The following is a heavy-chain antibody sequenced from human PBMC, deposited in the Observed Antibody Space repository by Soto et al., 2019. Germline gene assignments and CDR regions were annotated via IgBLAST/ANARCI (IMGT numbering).Heavy chain of an antibody. V-gene: IGHV1-18*04. CDR2: ISNYNGDT. D-gene: IGHD6-19*01. J-gene: IGHJ5*02. Sequence: QVQLVQSGAEVRKPGASVQVSCKASGYTFTRYSINWVRQAPGQGLEWGGWISNYNGDTKYAEKFQGRVTLTTDTFTTTSYMDLRSLTSDDTAMYFCARGDSTGSPTGWFDPWGQGTLVTVLS. CDR3: ARGDSTGSPTGWFDP. CDR1: GYTFTRYS.